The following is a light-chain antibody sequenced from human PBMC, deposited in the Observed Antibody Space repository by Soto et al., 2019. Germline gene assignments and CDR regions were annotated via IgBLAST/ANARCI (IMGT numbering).Light chain of an antibody. CDR3: CSSAPESTYV. J-gene: IGLJ1*01. Sequence: SVLAQPASVSGPPGQSITISCTGTSDDVGAYNSVSWYQQLPHKAPQVILYKGTQRPSGVSSRFSGSTSGNAASLTISGLQADDEADYFCCSSAPESTYVFGTGTKVTVL. CDR2: KGT. V-gene: IGLV2-23*01. CDR1: SDDVGAYNS.